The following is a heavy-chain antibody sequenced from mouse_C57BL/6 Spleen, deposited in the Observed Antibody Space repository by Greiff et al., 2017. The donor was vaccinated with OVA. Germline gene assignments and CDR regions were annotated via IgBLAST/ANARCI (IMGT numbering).Heavy chain of an antibody. CDR2: IYPSDSET. Sequence: QVHVKQPGAELVRPGSSVKLSCKASGYTFTSYWMDWVKQRPGQGLEWIGNIYPSDSETHYNQKFKDKATLTVDKSSSTAYMQLSSLTSEDSAVYYCARGVTGTEYFDYWGQGTTLTVSS. CDR1: GYTFTSYW. CDR3: ARGVTGTEYFDY. J-gene: IGHJ2*01. D-gene: IGHD4-1*01. V-gene: IGHV1-61*01.